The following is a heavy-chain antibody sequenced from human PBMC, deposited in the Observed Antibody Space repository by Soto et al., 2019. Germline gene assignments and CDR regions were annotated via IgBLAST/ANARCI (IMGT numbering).Heavy chain of an antibody. CDR3: TREGIGSGHAGGFDV. V-gene: IGHV3-23*01. CDR2: INDNGGAT. CDR1: GFIFRTSV. J-gene: IGHJ3*01. Sequence: EVQLLDSGGGLVQPGGSLRLSCVASGFIFRTSVMTWVRQAPGKGLEWVSTINDNGGATHYADSVKGRFTISRDNSKETMFLLMNSLIAEATAFYHCTREGIGSGHAGGFDVWGQGTIVTVSS. D-gene: IGHD6-19*01.